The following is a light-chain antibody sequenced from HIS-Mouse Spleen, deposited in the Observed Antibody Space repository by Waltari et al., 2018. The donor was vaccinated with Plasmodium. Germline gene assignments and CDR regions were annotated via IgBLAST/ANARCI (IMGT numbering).Light chain of an antibody. CDR1: QSISSW. Sequence: DIQMTQSPSTLSASVGDRFTITCRASQSISSWLAWYQQKPGKAPKLLIYTASSLESGVPSRFSGSGSGTEFTLTISSLQPDDFATYYCQQYNSYSYTFGQGTKLEIK. J-gene: IGKJ2*01. V-gene: IGKV1-5*03. CDR3: QQYNSYSYT. CDR2: TAS.